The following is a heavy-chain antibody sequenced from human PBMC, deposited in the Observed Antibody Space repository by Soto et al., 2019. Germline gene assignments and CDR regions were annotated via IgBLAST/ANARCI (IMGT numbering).Heavy chain of an antibody. CDR2: INSDGSST. CDR1: GFTFSDAW. Sequence: GGSLRLSCAASGFTFSDAWMSWVRQAPGKGLVWVSRINSDGSSTSYADSVKGRFTISRDNAKNTLYLQMNSLRAEDTAVYYCARSLELGLVDYGMDVWGQGTTVTVSS. J-gene: IGHJ6*02. V-gene: IGHV3-74*01. D-gene: IGHD6-19*01. CDR3: ARSLELGLVDYGMDV.